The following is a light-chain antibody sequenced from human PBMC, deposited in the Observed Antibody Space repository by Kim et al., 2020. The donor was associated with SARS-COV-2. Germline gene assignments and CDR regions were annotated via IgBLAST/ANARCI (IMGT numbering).Light chain of an antibody. CDR3: AAWDDSLSAYV. Sequence: GQRVTISCSGGSSNLGRNYVYWYQHVPGAAPKLRIDRGNNRPSGVPDRFAGSKSDNSASLVISGLRSEDEADYYCAAWDDSLSAYVFGTGTKVTVL. V-gene: IGLV1-47*01. J-gene: IGLJ1*01. CDR1: SSNLGRNY. CDR2: RGN.